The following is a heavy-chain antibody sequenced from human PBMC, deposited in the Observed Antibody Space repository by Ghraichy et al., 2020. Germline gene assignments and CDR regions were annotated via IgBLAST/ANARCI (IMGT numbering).Heavy chain of an antibody. CDR2: IYWDDDK. D-gene: IGHD6-25*01. CDR1: GFSLSTSGVG. CDR3: ARRQAKVWSGSWSNCFDP. Sequence: SGPTLVKPTQTLTLTCTFSGFSLSTSGVGVGWFRQPPGKALEWLALIYWDDDKRYSPSLKSRLTVTEDTSKNQVVLTMTNMDPVDTATYYCARRQAKVWSGSWSNCFDPWGPGTLVTVSS. J-gene: IGHJ5*02. V-gene: IGHV2-5*02.